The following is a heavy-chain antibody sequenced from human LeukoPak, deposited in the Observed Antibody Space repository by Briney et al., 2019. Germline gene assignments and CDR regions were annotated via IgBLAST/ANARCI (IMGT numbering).Heavy chain of an antibody. J-gene: IGHJ5*02. Sequence: GGSLRLSCVASGFSLSGYWMYWVRQAPGKGLMYISRNNGDGSTTNYADVVKGRFTMSRDNVKNALYLQMNSLRVEDTAVYYCARDPRNVGLAPWGQGTLVTVSS. D-gene: IGHD2-15*01. CDR2: NNGDGSTT. V-gene: IGHV3-74*01. CDR1: GFSLSGYW. CDR3: ARDPRNVGLAP.